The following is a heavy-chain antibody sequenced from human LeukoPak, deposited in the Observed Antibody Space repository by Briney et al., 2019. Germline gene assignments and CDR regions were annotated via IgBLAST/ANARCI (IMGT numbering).Heavy chain of an antibody. V-gene: IGHV3-23*01. Sequence: GGSLRLSCAASGFTFSSYAMSWVRQAPGKGLEWVSAISGSGGSTYHADSVKGRFTISRDNSKNTLYLQMNSLRAEDTAVYYCAKSYDSSGYYPVGDIDYWGQGTLVTVSS. CDR1: GFTFSSYA. J-gene: IGHJ4*02. CDR3: AKSYDSSGYYPVGDIDY. CDR2: ISGSGGST. D-gene: IGHD3-22*01.